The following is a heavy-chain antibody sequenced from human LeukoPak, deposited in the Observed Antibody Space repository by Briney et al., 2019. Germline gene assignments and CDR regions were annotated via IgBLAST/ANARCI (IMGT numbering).Heavy chain of an antibody. D-gene: IGHD5-12*01. CDR3: ARYQGIIREWLRSGTFDY. V-gene: IGHV3-7*01. CDR1: GFTFSSYW. J-gene: IGHJ4*02. CDR2: IKQDGSEK. Sequence: GGSLRLSCAASGFTFSSYWMSWVRQAPGKGLEWVANIKQDGSEKYYVDSVKGRFTISRDNAKNSLYLQMNSLRAEDTAVYYCARYQGIIREWLRSGTFDYWGQGTLVTVSS.